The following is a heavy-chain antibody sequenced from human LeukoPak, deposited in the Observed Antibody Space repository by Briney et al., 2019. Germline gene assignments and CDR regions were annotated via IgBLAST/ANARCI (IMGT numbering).Heavy chain of an antibody. CDR3: ARVVRGKEGNYYYYYGVDV. J-gene: IGHJ6*02. D-gene: IGHD4-23*01. Sequence: APVKVSCKASGYTFTSYVITWVRQAPGQGLEWMGWISGYKGNTNYARDLQGRVTMTTDTSTSTAYMELRSLRSDDTALYYCARVVRGKEGNYYYYYGVDVWGQGTTVTVSS. CDR1: GYTFTSYV. CDR2: ISGYKGNT. V-gene: IGHV1-18*01.